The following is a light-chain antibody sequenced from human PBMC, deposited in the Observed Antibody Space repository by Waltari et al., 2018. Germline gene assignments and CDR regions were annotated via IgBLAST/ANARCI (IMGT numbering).Light chain of an antibody. J-gene: IGLJ1*01. CDR1: SNDVGGYCY. Sequence: QSALTQPAFVSGSPGQSITISCTGTSNDVGGYCYVSWYQQYPGKAPQLVIYEVSYRASGISTRFSGSKSGNTASLTISGLQAEDEADYYCSSHTSTVPHVFGTGTRVTVV. CDR3: SSHTSTVPHV. CDR2: EVS. V-gene: IGLV2-14*01.